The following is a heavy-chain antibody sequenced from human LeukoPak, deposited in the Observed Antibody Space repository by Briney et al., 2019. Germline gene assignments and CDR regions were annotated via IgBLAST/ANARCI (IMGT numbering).Heavy chain of an antibody. CDR3: ARDFRGPDY. CDR2: IKPDGSEK. Sequence: PGGSLRLSCAASGFTFSSCWMSWVRQAPGKGLEWVANIKPDGSEKAYVGSVKGRFTISRDNAKNSLHLQMNSLRDEDSAVYYCARDFRGPDYWGQGTLVKVSS. J-gene: IGHJ4*02. V-gene: IGHV3-7*01. CDR1: GFTFSSCW.